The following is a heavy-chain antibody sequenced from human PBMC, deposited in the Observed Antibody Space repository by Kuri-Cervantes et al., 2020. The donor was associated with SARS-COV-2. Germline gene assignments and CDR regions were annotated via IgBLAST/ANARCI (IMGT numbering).Heavy chain of an antibody. CDR1: GGSFSGYY. D-gene: IGHD4-23*01. V-gene: IGHV4-34*01. J-gene: IGHJ6*02. CDR3: ARDGGGARDYYYGMDV. Sequence: GSLRLSCAVYGGSFSGYYWSWIRQPPGKGLEWIGEINHSGSTNYNPSLKSRVTISVDTSKNRFSLKLSSVTAADTAVYYCARDGGGARDYYYGMDVWGQGTTVTVSS. CDR2: INHSGST.